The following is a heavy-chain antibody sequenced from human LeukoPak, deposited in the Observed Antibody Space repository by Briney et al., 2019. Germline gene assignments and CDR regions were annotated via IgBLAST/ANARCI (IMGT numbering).Heavy chain of an antibody. Sequence: SETLSLTCAVYGGSISSSSYYWGWIRQPPGKGLEWIGSIYYSGSTYYNPSLKSRVTISVDTSKNQFSLKLSSVTAADTAVYYCARMGGTARGFDYWGQGTLVTVSS. CDR3: ARMGGTARGFDY. J-gene: IGHJ4*02. CDR1: GGSISSSSYY. CDR2: IYYSGST. D-gene: IGHD1-26*01. V-gene: IGHV4-39*01.